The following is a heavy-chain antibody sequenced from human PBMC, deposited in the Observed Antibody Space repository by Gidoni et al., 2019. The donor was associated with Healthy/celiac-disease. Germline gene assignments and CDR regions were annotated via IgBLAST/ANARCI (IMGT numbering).Heavy chain of an antibody. CDR2: ISYDGSNK. V-gene: IGHV3-30-3*01. Sequence: QVQLVESGGGVVQPGRSLRLSCAASGFTFSSYAMHWVRQAPGKGLEWGAVISYDGSNKYYADSVKGRFTISRDNSKNTLYLQMNSLRAEDTAVYYCARVEGASGVPTAFDIWGQGTMVTVSS. CDR1: GFTFSSYA. J-gene: IGHJ3*02. D-gene: IGHD3-10*01. CDR3: ARVEGASGVPTAFDI.